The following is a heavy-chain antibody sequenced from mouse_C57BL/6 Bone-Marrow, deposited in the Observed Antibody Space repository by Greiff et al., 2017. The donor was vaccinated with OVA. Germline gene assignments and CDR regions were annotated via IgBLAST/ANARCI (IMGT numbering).Heavy chain of an antibody. D-gene: IGHD1-1*01. CDR2: ISSGGSYT. CDR3: ARHGYYGSREGYYFDY. V-gene: IGHV5-6*01. Sequence: EVHLVESGGDLVKPGGSLKLSCAASGFTFSSYGMSWVRQTPDKRLEWVATISSGGSYTYYPDSVQGRFTISRDNAKNTLYLQMSSLKSEDTAMYYCARHGYYGSREGYYFDYWGQGTTLTVSS. J-gene: IGHJ2*01. CDR1: GFTFSSYG.